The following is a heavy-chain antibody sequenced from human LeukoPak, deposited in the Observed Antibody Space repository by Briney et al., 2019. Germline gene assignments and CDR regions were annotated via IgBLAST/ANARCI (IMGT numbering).Heavy chain of an antibody. CDR3: ARAEEDWNYLDY. D-gene: IGHD3/OR15-3a*01. J-gene: IGHJ4*02. V-gene: IGHV1-18*01. CDR2: ISAYNGNT. Sequence: ASVKVSCKASGYTFTSYGISWVRQAPEQGLEWMGWISAYNGNTNYAQKLQGRVTMTTDTSTSTAYMELRSLRSDDTAVYYCARAEEDWNYLDYWGQGTLVTVSS. CDR1: GYTFTSYG.